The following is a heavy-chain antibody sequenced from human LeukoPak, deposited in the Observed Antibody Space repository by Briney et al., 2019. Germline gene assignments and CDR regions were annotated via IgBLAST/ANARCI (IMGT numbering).Heavy chain of an antibody. Sequence: GGSLRLSCAPSGFTFSDYYMTWIRQAPGKGLEWVSYISSRGSTIYYADSVKGRFTISRDNSKNTLYLQMNSLRAEDTAVYYCARDRTGSGYYPNYWGQGTLVTVSS. CDR1: GFTFSDYY. J-gene: IGHJ4*02. CDR2: ISSRGSTI. V-gene: IGHV3-11*04. D-gene: IGHD3-22*01. CDR3: ARDRTGSGYYPNY.